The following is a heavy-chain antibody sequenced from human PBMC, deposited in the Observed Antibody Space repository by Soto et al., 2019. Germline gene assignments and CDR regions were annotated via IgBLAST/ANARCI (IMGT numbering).Heavy chain of an antibody. V-gene: IGHV3-15*07. J-gene: IGHJ3*02. D-gene: IGHD3-10*01. CDR1: GFTFSNAW. CDR3: TSPMVRVDRGTFDI. Sequence: PGGSLRLSCAASGFTFSNAWMNWVRQAPGKGLEWVGRIKSKTDGGTTDYAAPVKGRFTISRDDSKNTLYLQMNSLKTEDTAVYYCTSPMVRVDRGTFDIWGQGTMVTVSS. CDR2: IKSKTDGGTT.